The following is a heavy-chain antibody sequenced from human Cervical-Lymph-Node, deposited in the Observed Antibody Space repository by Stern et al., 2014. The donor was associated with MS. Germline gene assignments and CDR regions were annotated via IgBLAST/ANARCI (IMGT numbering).Heavy chain of an antibody. V-gene: IGHV3-30*03. Sequence: VQLVESGGAVVQPGRSLRLSCAASGFTFSSYGMHWVRQAPGKGLEWVTVISIYGNHKYDAASVKGRFTIHRDNSKTTLHLQMNSVTTDDTAIYYCARDYEDASRLFDHWGQGTLVTVSS. CDR1: GFTFSSYG. CDR2: ISIYGNHK. D-gene: IGHD5-12*01. CDR3: ARDYEDASRLFDH. J-gene: IGHJ4*02.